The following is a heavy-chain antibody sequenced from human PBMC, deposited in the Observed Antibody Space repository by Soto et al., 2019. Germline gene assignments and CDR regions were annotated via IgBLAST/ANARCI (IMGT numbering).Heavy chain of an antibody. CDR1: GVTFSSYG. CDR2: ISYDGSNK. V-gene: IGHV3-30*18. CDR3: AKDQENPYSSGYYYYYYGMDV. J-gene: IGHJ6*02. D-gene: IGHD3-22*01. Sequence: QPGGSVRLSCAASGVTFSSYGMHWVRQAPGKGLEWVAVISYDGSNKYYADSVKGRFTISRDNSKNTLYLQMNSLRAEDTAVYYCAKDQENPYSSGYYYYYYGMDVWGQGTTVTVSS.